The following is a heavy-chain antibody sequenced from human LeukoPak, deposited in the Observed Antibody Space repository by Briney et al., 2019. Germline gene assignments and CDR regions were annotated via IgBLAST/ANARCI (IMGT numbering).Heavy chain of an antibody. CDR2: ISAYNGNT. D-gene: IGHD5-12*01. J-gene: IGHJ3*02. Sequence: ASVKVSCKASGYTFTIYSISWVRQAPGQGLEWMGWISAYNGNTNYAQNLQGRVTMTTNTSTTTAYMELRSLRSDDTAVYYCARRLPPDAFDIWGQGTMVTVSS. CDR1: GYTFTIYS. CDR3: ARRLPPDAFDI. V-gene: IGHV1-18*01.